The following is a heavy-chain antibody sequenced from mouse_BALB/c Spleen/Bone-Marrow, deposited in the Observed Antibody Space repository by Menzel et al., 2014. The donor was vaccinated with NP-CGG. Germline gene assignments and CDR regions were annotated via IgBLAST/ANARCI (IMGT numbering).Heavy chain of an antibody. V-gene: IGHV10-1*02. CDR3: VRSDDGWFAY. D-gene: IGHD2-3*01. CDR1: GFTFNTYA. J-gene: IGHJ3*01. CDR2: IRSKSNNYAT. Sequence: EVKLVESGGGLVQPKGSLKLSCAASGFTFNTYAMNWVRQPPGKGLEWVARIRSKSNNYATYYADSVKDRFTISRDDSQSMLYLQMNNLKTEDTAMYYCVRSDDGWFAYWGQGTLVTVSA.